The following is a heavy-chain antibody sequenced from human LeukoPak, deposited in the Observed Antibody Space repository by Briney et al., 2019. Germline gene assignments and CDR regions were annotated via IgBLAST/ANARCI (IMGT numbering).Heavy chain of an antibody. Sequence: PSETLSLTCAVYGGSFSGYYWSWIRQPPGKGLEWIGEINHSGSTNYNPSLKSRVTISVDTSKNQFSLKLSSVTAADTAVYYCARGRLSYYDFWSGYHYDYWGQGTLVTVSS. D-gene: IGHD3-3*01. J-gene: IGHJ4*02. CDR2: INHSGST. CDR3: ARGRLSYYDFWSGYHYDY. CDR1: GGSFSGYY. V-gene: IGHV4-34*01.